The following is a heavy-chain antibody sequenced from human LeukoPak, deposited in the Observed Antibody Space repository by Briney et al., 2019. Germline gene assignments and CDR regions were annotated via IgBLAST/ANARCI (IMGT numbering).Heavy chain of an antibody. CDR1: GFTFSSYG. CDR2: IWYDGSNK. Sequence: QAGGSLRLSCAASGFTFSSYGMHWVRQAPGKGLEWVAVIWYDGSNKYYADSVKGRFTISRDNSKNTLYLQMNSLRAEDTAVYYCARGPYYYDSSGPEGPSHAFDIWGQGTMVTVSS. CDR3: ARGPYYYDSSGPEGPSHAFDI. V-gene: IGHV3-33*01. D-gene: IGHD3-22*01. J-gene: IGHJ3*02.